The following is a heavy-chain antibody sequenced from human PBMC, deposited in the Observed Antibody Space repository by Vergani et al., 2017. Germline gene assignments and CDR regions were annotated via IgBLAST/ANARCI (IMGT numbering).Heavy chain of an antibody. D-gene: IGHD3-22*01. J-gene: IGHJ3*02. CDR3: ARDGIYGSSGLGI. V-gene: IGHV3-21*01. CDR2: ISSSSSYI. Sequence: EVQLVESGGGLVKPGGSLRLSCAASGFTFSSYSMNWVRQAPGKGLEWVSSISSSSSYIYYADSVKGRFTISRDNAKNSLYLQMNSLRAEDTAVYYCARDGIYGSSGLGIWGQGTMVTVSS. CDR1: GFTFSSYS.